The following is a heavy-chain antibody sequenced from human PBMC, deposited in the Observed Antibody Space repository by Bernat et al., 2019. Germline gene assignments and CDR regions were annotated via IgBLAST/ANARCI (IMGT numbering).Heavy chain of an antibody. CDR1: GGTFSSYA. CDR2: IIPILGIA. V-gene: IGHV1-69*04. D-gene: IGHD1-26*01. J-gene: IGHJ4*02. CDR3: ARDEGIVCATAPIDY. Sequence: QVQLVQSGAEVKKPGSSVKVSCKASGGTFSSYAISWVRQAPGQGLEWMGRIIPILGIANYAQKFQGRVKIDADKTTVTAYMELSSLRSEDTAVYYCARDEGIVCATAPIDYWGQGTLVTVPA.